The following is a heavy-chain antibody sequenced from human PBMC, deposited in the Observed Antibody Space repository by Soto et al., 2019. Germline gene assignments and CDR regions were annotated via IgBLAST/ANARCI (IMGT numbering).Heavy chain of an antibody. CDR2: IIPIFGTA. CDR3: ARDRGPSSGYYPYWFDP. D-gene: IGHD3-22*01. CDR1: GGTFSSYA. Sequence: QVQLVQSGAEVKKPGSSVKVSCKASGGTFSSYAITWVRQAPGQGLEWMGGIIPIFGTANYAQKFQGRVTLTADESTSTAYMELSSLRSEHTAVYYCARDRGPSSGYYPYWFDPWGQGTLVTVSS. V-gene: IGHV1-69*12. J-gene: IGHJ5*02.